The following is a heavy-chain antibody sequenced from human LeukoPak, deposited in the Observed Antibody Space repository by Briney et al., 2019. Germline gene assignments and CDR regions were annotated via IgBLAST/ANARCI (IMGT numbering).Heavy chain of an antibody. CDR1: GGSITSRSNY. V-gene: IGHV4-39*07. CDR2: INHSGST. J-gene: IGHJ4*02. CDR3: ARGPYGSGRYFDY. Sequence: SETLSLTCTVSGGSITSRSNYWGWIRQPPGKGLEWIGEINHSGSTNYNPSLKSRVTISVDTSKNQFSLKLSSVTAADTAVYYCARGPYGSGRYFDYWGQGTLVTVSS. D-gene: IGHD3-10*01.